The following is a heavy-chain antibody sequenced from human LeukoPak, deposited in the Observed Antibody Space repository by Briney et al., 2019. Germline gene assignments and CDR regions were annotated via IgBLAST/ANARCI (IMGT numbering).Heavy chain of an antibody. V-gene: IGHV4-30-2*01. CDR2: IYHSGST. Sequence: PSETLSLTCAVSGGSISSGDYSWTWIRQPPGKGLEWIGYIYHSGSTYYNPSLKSRVTISVDTSKNQFSLKLSSVTAADTAVYYCARAVVPTSYFDYWGQGTLVTVSS. CDR3: ARAVVPTSYFDY. D-gene: IGHD3-22*01. CDR1: GGSISSGDYS. J-gene: IGHJ4*02.